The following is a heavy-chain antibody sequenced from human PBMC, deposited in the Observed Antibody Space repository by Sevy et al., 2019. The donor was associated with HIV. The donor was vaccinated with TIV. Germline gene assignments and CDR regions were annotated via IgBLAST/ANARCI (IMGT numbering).Heavy chain of an antibody. Sequence: GGSLRLSCAASGFTFSSYAMSWVRQAPGKGLEWASAISGSGGSTYYADSVKGRFTISRDNSKNTLYLQMNSLRAEDTAVYYCAKDHSGYDYYNYFDYWGQGTLVTVSS. V-gene: IGHV3-23*01. CDR2: ISGSGGST. CDR3: AKDHSGYDYYNYFDY. J-gene: IGHJ4*02. D-gene: IGHD5-12*01. CDR1: GFTFSSYA.